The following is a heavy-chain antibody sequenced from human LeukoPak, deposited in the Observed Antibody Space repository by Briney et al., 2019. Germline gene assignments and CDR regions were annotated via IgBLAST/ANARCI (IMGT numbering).Heavy chain of an antibody. CDR2: ITSDGSST. D-gene: IGHD6-13*01. CDR3: AKDRSSSWWGRWFDP. V-gene: IGHV3-74*01. CDR1: RFTFSSYW. J-gene: IGHJ5*02. Sequence: GGSLRLSCAASRFTFSSYWMHWVRQVPGKGLVWVSRITSDGSSTNYADSVKGRFTISRDNSKNTLYLQMNSLRAEDTAVYYCAKDRSSSWWGRWFDPWGQGTLVTVSS.